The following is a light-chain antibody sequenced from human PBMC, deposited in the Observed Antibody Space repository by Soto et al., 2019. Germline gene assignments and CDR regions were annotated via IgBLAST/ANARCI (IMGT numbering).Light chain of an antibody. V-gene: IGLV2-11*01. J-gene: IGLJ1*01. CDR3: CSYAGSYTYV. CDR1: SSDVGGYNY. CDR2: DVT. Sequence: QSALTQPRSVSGSPGQSVTISCTGTSSDVGGYNYVSWYQHHPGKAPKLMIYDVTKRPSGVRDRFSASKPGNTASLTISGLQAEDEADYYCCSYAGSYTYVFGTGTKVTVL.